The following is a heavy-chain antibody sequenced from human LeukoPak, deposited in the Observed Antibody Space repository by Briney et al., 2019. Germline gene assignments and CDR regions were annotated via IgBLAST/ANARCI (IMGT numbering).Heavy chain of an antibody. CDR1: GYTFTSYG. J-gene: IGHJ4*02. CDR3: ARGERGYSSGQDY. CDR2: MNPNSGYT. Sequence: ASVKVSCKASGYTFTSYGINWVRQATGQGLEWMGWMNPNSGYTGYAQKFQGRVTMTRNTSITTAYLELSSLRSEDAAVYYCARGERGYSSGQDYWGQGTLVTVSS. V-gene: IGHV1-8*01. D-gene: IGHD6-19*01.